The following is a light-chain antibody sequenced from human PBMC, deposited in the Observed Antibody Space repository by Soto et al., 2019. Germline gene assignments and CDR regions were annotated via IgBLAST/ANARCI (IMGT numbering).Light chain of an antibody. CDR1: KSGNKY. CDR3: QAWDSSTVI. V-gene: IGLV3-1*01. J-gene: IGLJ2*01. Sequence: SYELTQPPSVSVSPGQTASITCSGDKSGNKYVCWYQQKAGQSPVLVIYQDTKRPSGIPERFSGSNSGNTATLTISGTQAMDEADYYCQAWDSSTVIFGGGTKLTVL. CDR2: QDT.